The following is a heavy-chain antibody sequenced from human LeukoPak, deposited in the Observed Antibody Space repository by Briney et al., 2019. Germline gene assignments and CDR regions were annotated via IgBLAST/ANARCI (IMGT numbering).Heavy chain of an antibody. CDR1: GYTFTSYG. J-gene: IGHJ3*02. CDR3: ARVVRSSSGFGAFDI. D-gene: IGHD6-6*01. Sequence: ASVKVSCKASGYTFTSYGISWVRQTPGQGLEWMGWISAYNGNTNYAQKLQGRVTMTTDTSTSTAYMELRSLRSDDTAVYYCARVVRSSSGFGAFDIWGQGTMVTVSS. V-gene: IGHV1-18*01. CDR2: ISAYNGNT.